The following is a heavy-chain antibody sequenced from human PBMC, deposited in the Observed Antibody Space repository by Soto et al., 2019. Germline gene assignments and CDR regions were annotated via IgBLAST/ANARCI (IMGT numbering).Heavy chain of an antibody. CDR3: ARSLFIAATDTEPFDS. CDR1: VFTFSSYA. Sequence: EVQLLESGGGLVQPGGSQTLSCAASVFTFSSYAMSWVRQAPGKGLEWVSAISGGGNDRFYADSVKGRFTISRDNSRNTLYLHMNSLRAEDTAVHYCARSLFIAATDTEPFDSWGQGALVTVSS. J-gene: IGHJ4*02. CDR2: ISGGGNDR. V-gene: IGHV3-23*01. D-gene: IGHD6-13*01.